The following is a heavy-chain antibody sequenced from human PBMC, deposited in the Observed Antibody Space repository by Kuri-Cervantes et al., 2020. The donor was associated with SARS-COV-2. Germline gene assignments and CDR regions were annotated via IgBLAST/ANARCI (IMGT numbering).Heavy chain of an antibody. CDR3: ARQTDTQGSCGYDLWRDF. V-gene: IGHV5-51*01. CDR2: IYPGDSDT. CDR1: GYKFTSYW. J-gene: IGHJ4*02. D-gene: IGHD5-12*01. Sequence: GESLKISCKGSGYKFTSYWIGWVRQMPGKGLEWMGIIYPGDSDTKYSPSFEGQVTISADKSINTAYLQWSSLKASDTAIYYCARQTDTQGSCGYDLWRDFWGQGTLVTVSS.